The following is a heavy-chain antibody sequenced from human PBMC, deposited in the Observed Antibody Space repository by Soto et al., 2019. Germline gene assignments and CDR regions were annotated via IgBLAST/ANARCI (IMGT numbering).Heavy chain of an antibody. D-gene: IGHD3-16*01. J-gene: IGHJ5*02. CDR3: VKDRNYADDRDQ. Sequence: GSLRLSFAASGFTLRNSIMNWVRQPPGKGLEWVSAISGSGGNTYYADSVKGRFTISRDNSKNTLYLQMSSLRAEDTAVYYCVKDRNYADDRDQWGKGTLVTVSS. V-gene: IGHV3-23*01. CDR1: GFTLRNSI. CDR2: ISGSGGNT.